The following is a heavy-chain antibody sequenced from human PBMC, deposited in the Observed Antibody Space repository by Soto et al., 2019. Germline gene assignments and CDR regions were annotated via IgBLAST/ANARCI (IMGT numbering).Heavy chain of an antibody. J-gene: IGHJ4*02. Sequence: QAPGQGLEWMGWISTYNGDTNYAQTFQGRVTMTRNTSISTAYMELSSLRSEDTAVYYCARTLYGDNVDYWGQGTLVTVSS. V-gene: IGHV1-8*01. D-gene: IGHD4-17*01. CDR2: ISTYNGDT. CDR3: ARTLYGDNVDY.